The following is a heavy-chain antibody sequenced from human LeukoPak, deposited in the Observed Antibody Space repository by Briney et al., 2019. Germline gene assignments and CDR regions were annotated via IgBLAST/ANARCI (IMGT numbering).Heavy chain of an antibody. CDR3: ARGLLRGHYFDY. Sequence: SGTLSLTCTVSGGSISSYYWSWIRQPPGKGLEWIGYIYYSGSTNYNPSLKSRVTISVDTSKNQFSLKLSSVTAADTAVYYCARGLLRGHYFDYWGQGTLVTVSS. J-gene: IGHJ4*02. D-gene: IGHD3-22*01. CDR2: IYYSGST. V-gene: IGHV4-59*01. CDR1: GGSISSYY.